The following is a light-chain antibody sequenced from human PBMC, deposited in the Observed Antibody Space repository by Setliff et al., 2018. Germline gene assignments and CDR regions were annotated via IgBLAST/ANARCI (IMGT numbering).Light chain of an antibody. CDR1: SSDVGGYNY. V-gene: IGLV2-14*01. J-gene: IGLJ2*01. CDR3: SSYTSGSTLV. Sequence: QSALTQPASVTGSPGQSITISCTGTSSDVGGYNYVSWYQQQPGKAPKLLIYEVTKRPSGVSNRFSGSKSANTASLTISGLQAEDETDYYCSSYTSGSTLVFGGGTKVTV. CDR2: EVT.